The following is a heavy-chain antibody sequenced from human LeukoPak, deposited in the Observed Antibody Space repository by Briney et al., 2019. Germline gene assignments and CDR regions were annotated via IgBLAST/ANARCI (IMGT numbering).Heavy chain of an antibody. V-gene: IGHV3-23*01. J-gene: IGHJ5*02. CDR1: GFTFSSYA. CDR2: ISGSGGST. D-gene: IGHD4-17*01. CDR3: AKEGWTVTYNWFDP. Sequence: GGSLRLSCAASGFTFSSYAMSWVRQAPGKGLEWVAAISGSGGSTYYAAPVKGRFTISRDNSKNTLYLQMNSLRAEDTAVYYCAKEGWTVTYNWFDPWGQGTLVTVSS.